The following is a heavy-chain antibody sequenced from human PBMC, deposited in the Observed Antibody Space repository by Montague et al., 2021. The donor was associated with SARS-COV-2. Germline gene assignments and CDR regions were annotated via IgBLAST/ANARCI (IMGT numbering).Heavy chain of an antibody. V-gene: IGHV2-70*11. CDR3: ARIQATVNAFDI. D-gene: IGHD4-17*01. Sequence: PALVKPTQTLTLTCTFSGFSLSTSGMCVSWVRQPPGKALEWLARXDWDDDKYYSTSLKTRLTISKDTSKNQVVLTMTNMDPVDTATYYCARIQATVNAFDIWGQGTMVTVSS. CDR1: GFSLSTSGMC. CDR2: XDWDDDK. J-gene: IGHJ3*02.